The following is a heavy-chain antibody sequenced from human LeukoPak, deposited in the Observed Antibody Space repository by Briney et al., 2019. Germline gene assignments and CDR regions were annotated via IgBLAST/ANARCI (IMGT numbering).Heavy chain of an antibody. V-gene: IGHV3-23*01. CDR3: ARIPPRSGGSDPTNHIDY. D-gene: IGHD2-8*02. CDR1: GFTFSNYA. J-gene: IGHJ4*02. Sequence: PGGSLRLSCEASGFTFSNYAMSWVCQAPGKGLEWVSAISDSGNAAYSADSVQGRFTISRDNSKNAVFLQMNSLRVADTAVYYCARIPPRSGGSDPTNHIDYWGRGTLVTVSS. CDR2: ISDSGNAA.